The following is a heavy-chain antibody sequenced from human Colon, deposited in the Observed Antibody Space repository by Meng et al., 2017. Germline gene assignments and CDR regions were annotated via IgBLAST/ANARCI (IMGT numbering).Heavy chain of an antibody. V-gene: IGHV3-30-3*01. CDR1: GFTFSACA. D-gene: IGHD1-26*01. Sequence: QGHLVESGGGVVQPGRSLRLSCAASGFTFSACAMYWVRQGPGEGRECVAVISPDGTRAYYADSVNGRFTISRDNSRNTFYLQMNSLRSDDTAVYYCTTGATYFFDYWGQGALVTVSS. CDR2: ISPDGTRA. CDR3: TTGATYFFDY. J-gene: IGHJ4*02.